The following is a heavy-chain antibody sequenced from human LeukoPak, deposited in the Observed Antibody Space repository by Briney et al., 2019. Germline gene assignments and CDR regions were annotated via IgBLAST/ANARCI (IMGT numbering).Heavy chain of an antibody. Sequence: PGGSLRLSCAASGFTFSTHAMSWVRQAPGKGLEWVAHIKEDGSEKYYVDSVKGRFTISRDNAKNSLYLQMNSLRVEDTAVYYCARDYRFYWGQGTLVTVSS. CDR3: ARDYRFY. V-gene: IGHV3-7*04. CDR2: IKEDGSEK. D-gene: IGHD1-26*01. J-gene: IGHJ4*02. CDR1: GFTFSTHA.